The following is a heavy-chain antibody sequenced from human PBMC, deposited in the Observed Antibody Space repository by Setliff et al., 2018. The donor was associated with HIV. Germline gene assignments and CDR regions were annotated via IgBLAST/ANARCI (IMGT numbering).Heavy chain of an antibody. CDR2: ISIGSGGAI. D-gene: IGHD2-15*01. J-gene: IGHJ4*02. V-gene: IGHV3-48*03. CDR3: ARDPYWAEGFFDY. Sequence: GSLRLSCAASGFTFRNYKFNWVRQAPGRGLEWVSSISIGSGGAIDYADSVQGRFTISRDNSKNSLYLQMNSLRVEDTAVYYCARDPYWAEGFFDYWGPGTVVTVSS. CDR1: GFTFRNYK.